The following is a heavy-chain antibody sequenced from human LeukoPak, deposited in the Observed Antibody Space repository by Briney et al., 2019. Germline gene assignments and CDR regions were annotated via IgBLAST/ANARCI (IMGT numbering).Heavy chain of an antibody. CDR1: GGSFSGYY. CDR2: INHSGST. Sequence: SETLSLTCAVYGGSFSGYYWSWIRQPPGKGLEWIGEINHSGSTNYNPSLKSRVTISVDTSKNQFSLKLSSVTAADTAVYYCARGGSTVASPHYYGMDVWGQGTTVTVSS. CDR3: ARGGSTVASPHYYGMDV. V-gene: IGHV4-34*01. J-gene: IGHJ6*02. D-gene: IGHD4-23*01.